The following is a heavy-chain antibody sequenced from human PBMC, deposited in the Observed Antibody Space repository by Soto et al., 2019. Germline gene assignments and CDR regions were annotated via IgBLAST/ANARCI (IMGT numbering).Heavy chain of an antibody. Sequence: PGGSLRLSCAASGFTFSSYGMHWVRQAPGKGLEWVAVISYDGSNKYYADSVKGRFTISRDNSKNTLYLQMNSLRAEDTAVYYCAKDLYVLVPAAVPTSLPMDVWGKGTTVTVPS. CDR2: ISYDGSNK. J-gene: IGHJ6*04. CDR3: AKDLYVLVPAAVPTSLPMDV. CDR1: GFTFSSYG. D-gene: IGHD2-2*01. V-gene: IGHV3-30*18.